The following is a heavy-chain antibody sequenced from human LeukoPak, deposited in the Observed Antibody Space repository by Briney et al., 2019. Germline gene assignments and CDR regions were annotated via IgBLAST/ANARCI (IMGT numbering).Heavy chain of an antibody. V-gene: IGHV4-34*01. CDR1: GGSFSGYY. Sequence: NTSETLSLTCAVYGGSFSGYYWSWIRQPPGKGLEWIGEINHSGSTNYNPSLKSRVTISIDTSKNQFSLKVTSVTAADTAVYYCVRDPPAIRNYQKIHHGMDVWGQGTTVTVSS. J-gene: IGHJ6*02. CDR3: VRDPPAIRNYQKIHHGMDV. CDR2: INHSGST. D-gene: IGHD4-11*01.